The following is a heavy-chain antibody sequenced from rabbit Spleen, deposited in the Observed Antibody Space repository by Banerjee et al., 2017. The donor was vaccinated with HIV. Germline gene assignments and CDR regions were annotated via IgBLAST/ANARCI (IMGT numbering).Heavy chain of an antibody. CDR2: IYTDTDTT. Sequence: QSLEESGGGLVKPEGSLTLTCTASGIDFSSYYYMCWVRQAPGKGLEWIACIYTDTDTTWHASWAKGRFTISKASSTTVTLQMTRLTVADTATYFCGRSPGTDSDGYINLWGPGTLVTVS. D-gene: IGHD6-1*01. V-gene: IGHV1S40*01. CDR1: GIDFSSYYY. CDR3: GRSPGTDSDGYINL. J-gene: IGHJ4*01.